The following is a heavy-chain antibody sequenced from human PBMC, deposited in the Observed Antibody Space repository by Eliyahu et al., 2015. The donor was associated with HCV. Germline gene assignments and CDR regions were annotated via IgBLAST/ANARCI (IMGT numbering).Heavy chain of an antibody. CDR2: MDQDGSRR. Sequence: QVVESGGNLVQPGGSLRLSCAASGFAFGASWMAWVRQAPGKGLEFVAIMDQDGSRRGYLDSVKGRFTISRYNARNTLFLQMNNLRVEDTAIYYCVRDPGWGAFDLWGQGTMVTVSS. CDR1: GFAFGASW. V-gene: IGHV3-7*01. J-gene: IGHJ3*01. CDR3: VRDPGWGAFDL. D-gene: IGHD1-26*01.